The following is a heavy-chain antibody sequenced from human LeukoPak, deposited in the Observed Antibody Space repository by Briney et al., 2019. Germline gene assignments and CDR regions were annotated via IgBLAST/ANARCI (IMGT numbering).Heavy chain of an antibody. J-gene: IGHJ6*03. V-gene: IGHV4-59*08. Sequence: SETLSLTCSVSGGSISNYYWSWIRQPPGKGLEWIGEINYSGSTNYNPSLKSRVTISVDTSKNQFSLKLSSVTAADTAVYYCARLLLYYYYMDVWGKGTTVTISS. CDR2: INYSGST. CDR3: ARLLLYYYYMDV. CDR1: GGSISNYY.